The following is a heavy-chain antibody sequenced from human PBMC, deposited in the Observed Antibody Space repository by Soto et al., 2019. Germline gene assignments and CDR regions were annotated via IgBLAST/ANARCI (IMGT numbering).Heavy chain of an antibody. CDR3: ARCMGFDGSGYAFFDS. Sequence: GGSLRLSCAASGFTFSGHTINWVRQARGKGLEWVSSVSSSSSYIYYADSVKGRFTVSRDNAEKSLYLQMNSLRAEDTAIYYCARCMGFDGSGYAFFDSWGQGTLVTVSS. V-gene: IGHV3-21*01. J-gene: IGHJ4*02. D-gene: IGHD3-10*01. CDR2: VSSSSSYI. CDR1: GFTFSGHT.